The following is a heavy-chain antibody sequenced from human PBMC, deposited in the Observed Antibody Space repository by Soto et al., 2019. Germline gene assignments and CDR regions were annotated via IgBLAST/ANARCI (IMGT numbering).Heavy chain of an antibody. CDR2: IYYSGST. D-gene: IGHD4-4*01. CDR3: ARVTTVTSFDY. CDR1: GGSVSRGRHY. J-gene: IGHJ4*02. Sequence: SETLSLTCTGSGGSVSRGRHYGSWIRQPPGKGLEWLGYIYYSGSTNYNPSLKSRVTISLDTSKNQFSLKLSSVTAADTAVYYCARVTTVTSFDYWGQGTLVTVS. V-gene: IGHV4-61*01.